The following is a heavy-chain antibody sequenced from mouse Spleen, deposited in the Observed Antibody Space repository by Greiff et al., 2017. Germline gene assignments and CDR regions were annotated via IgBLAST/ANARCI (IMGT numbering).Heavy chain of an antibody. CDR3: ARNYYDGSYGFDY. CDR2: IDPSDSYT. J-gene: IGHJ2*01. CDR1: GYTFTSYW. Sequence: QVQLQQPGAELVKPGASVKLSCKASGYTFTSYWMQWVKQRPGQGLEWIGEIDPSDSYTNYNQKFKGKATLTVDTSSSPAYMQLSSLTSEDSAVYYCARNYYDGSYGFDYWGQGTTLTVSS. V-gene: IGHV1-50*01. D-gene: IGHD1-1*01.